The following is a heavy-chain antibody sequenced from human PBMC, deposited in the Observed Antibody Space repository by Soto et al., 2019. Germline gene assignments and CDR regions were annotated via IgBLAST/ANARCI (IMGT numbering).Heavy chain of an antibody. CDR2: FSAGGSR. V-gene: IGHV3-23*01. CDR1: GFTVSSSA. D-gene: IGHD5-18*01. Sequence: AGGSLRLSCAASGFTVSSSAMIWVRQAPGKGLEWVATFSAGGSRYYADSVKGRFTISRNSSQNKLYLQMNSLRAEDTGVYHCARAGDSYGYVGPYPYYGMDVWGQGTTVTVSS. CDR3: ARAGDSYGYVGPYPYYGMDV. J-gene: IGHJ6*02.